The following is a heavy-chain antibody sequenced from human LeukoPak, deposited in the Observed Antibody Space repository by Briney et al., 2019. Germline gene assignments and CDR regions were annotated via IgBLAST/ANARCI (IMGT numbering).Heavy chain of an antibody. CDR1: DFAFSNYA. D-gene: IGHD5-18*01. Sequence: GGSLRLACETSDFAFSNYAMSWVRQAPGRGLEWVANIKNDGTVKNYVDSVKGRFTISRDNAKNSLYLQMNSLRAEDTGVYYCAKDSYSKGDYWGQGVLVTVSS. V-gene: IGHV3-7*01. CDR3: AKDSYSKGDY. J-gene: IGHJ4*02. CDR2: IKNDGTVK.